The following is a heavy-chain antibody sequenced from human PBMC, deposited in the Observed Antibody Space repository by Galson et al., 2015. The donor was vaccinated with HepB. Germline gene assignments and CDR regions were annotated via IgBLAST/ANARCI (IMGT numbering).Heavy chain of an antibody. CDR1: GFTFSRYS. V-gene: IGHV3-48*02. J-gene: IGHJ4*02. CDR3: ARDRYYYNGTGYYSVADY. Sequence: SLRLSCAASGFTFSRYSMNWVRQAPGKGLEWLSYISSSSSTIYYADSVKGRFTISRDNARNSLYLQMSSLRDEDTAVYYCARDRYYYNGTGYYSVADYWGQGTLVTVSS. CDR2: ISSSSSTI. D-gene: IGHD3-22*01.